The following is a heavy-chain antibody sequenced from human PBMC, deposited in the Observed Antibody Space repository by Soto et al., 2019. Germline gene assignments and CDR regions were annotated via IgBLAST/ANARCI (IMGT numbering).Heavy chain of an antibody. D-gene: IGHD3-10*01. CDR2: VFYTRST. J-gene: IGHJ5*02. Sequence: PSEALSLPCSVSGGSPSRCFWSWFRQPPGKGLEWIGYVFYTRSTNYNPSLRRRVTISIDTSKNQFSLKLASVTAADTAVYYCARHLISAWIGSVDLWGQGTLITVSS. CDR3: ARHLISAWIGSVDL. CDR1: GGSPSRCF. V-gene: IGHV4-59*08.